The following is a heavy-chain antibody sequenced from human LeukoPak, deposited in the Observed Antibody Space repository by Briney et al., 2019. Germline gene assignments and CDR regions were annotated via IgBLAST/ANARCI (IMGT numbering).Heavy chain of an antibody. Sequence: GGSLRLSCAASGFTFSSYAMSWVRQAPGKGLEWVSAISGGGGSTYYADSVKGRFTISRDNSKNTLYLQMNSLRAEDTAVYYCAKEKGSGWYYYYYGMDVWGQGTTVTVSS. J-gene: IGHJ6*02. CDR2: ISGGGGST. CDR1: GFTFSSYA. V-gene: IGHV3-23*01. D-gene: IGHD6-19*01. CDR3: AKEKGSGWYYYYYGMDV.